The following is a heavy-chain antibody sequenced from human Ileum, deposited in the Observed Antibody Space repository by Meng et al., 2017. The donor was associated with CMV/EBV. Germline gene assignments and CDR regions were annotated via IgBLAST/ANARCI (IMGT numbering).Heavy chain of an antibody. V-gene: IGHV2-5*02. CDR1: GVSLTTNVES. CDR2: IHGGGGK. Sequence: TLKDPCPSLVHPTPTLTLTCTFSGVSLTTNVESVGWIRQPPGKALEWLALIHGGGGKQYSPSLQSRLTATRDTSKNQVVLTMTNMDPVDTATYYCVHRYSSSSGQVSWGQGTLVTVSS. CDR3: VHRYSSSSGQVS. J-gene: IGHJ5*02. D-gene: IGHD6-6*01.